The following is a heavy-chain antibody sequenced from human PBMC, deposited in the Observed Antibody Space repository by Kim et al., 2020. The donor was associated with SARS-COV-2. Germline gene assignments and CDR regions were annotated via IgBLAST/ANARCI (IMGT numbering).Heavy chain of an antibody. Sequence: ASVKVSCKVSGYTLTELSMHWVRQAPGKGLEWMGGFDPEDGETIYAQKFQGRVTMTEDTSTDTAYMELSSLRSEDTAVYYCATVLPAAIYYGMDVWGQGTTVTVSS. V-gene: IGHV1-24*01. CDR2: FDPEDGET. CDR1: GYTLTELS. J-gene: IGHJ6*02. CDR3: ATVLPAAIYYGMDV. D-gene: IGHD2-2*01.